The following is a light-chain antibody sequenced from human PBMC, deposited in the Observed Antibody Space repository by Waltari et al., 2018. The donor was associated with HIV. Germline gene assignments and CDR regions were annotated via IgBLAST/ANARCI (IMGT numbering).Light chain of an antibody. J-gene: IGKJ4*01. CDR3: QQYFSLPPT. CDR1: QSVYSN. V-gene: IGKV3-15*01. CDR2: GAS. Sequence: EIVMTQSPVTLSVSPGERATLSCRASQSVYSNLAWYQQKPGQAPRLVIYGASTRATGIPARFSGSGSGTEFTLTISSLQEDDVAIYYCQQYFSLPPTFGGGTRVERK.